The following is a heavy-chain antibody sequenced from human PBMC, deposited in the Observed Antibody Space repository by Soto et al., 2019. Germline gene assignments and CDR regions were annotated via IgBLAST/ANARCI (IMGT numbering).Heavy chain of an antibody. CDR1: GYTFTSYG. Sequence: QVQLVQSGAEVKKPGASVKVSCKASGYTFTSYGITWVRQAPGQGLEWMGWISAYNGDTNYAPKLQGRVTMTTDASTSTAYMDLRSLESDDTALYYCARDRDYVWGSYRHTSDYWGQGTLLTVSS. V-gene: IGHV1-18*01. J-gene: IGHJ4*02. D-gene: IGHD3-16*02. CDR2: ISAYNGDT. CDR3: ARDRDYVWGSYRHTSDY.